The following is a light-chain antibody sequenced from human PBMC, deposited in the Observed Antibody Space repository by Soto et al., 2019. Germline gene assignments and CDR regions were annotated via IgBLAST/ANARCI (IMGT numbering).Light chain of an antibody. CDR2: DAS. J-gene: IGKJ4*01. CDR3: QQYDNVPLT. CDR1: HVISDY. V-gene: IGKV1-33*01. Sequence: DVQMTQYPSSLSASVGDRVTITCQASHVISDYLNWYQHKPGEAPKLLIYDASKLEEEVPSRFSGRGSRTDFTFSVISLQPEDIATEYSQQYDNVPLTFGVGTKVEIK.